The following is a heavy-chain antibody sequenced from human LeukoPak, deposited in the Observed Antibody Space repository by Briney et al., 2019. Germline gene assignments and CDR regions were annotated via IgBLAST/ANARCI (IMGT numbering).Heavy chain of an antibody. Sequence: ASVKVSCKASGYTFTGYYMHWVRQAPGQGLEWMGRINPNSGGTNYAQKFQGRVTITRDTSISTAYMELSRLRSDDTAVYYCAKIVDYYDSSGYYFDYWGQGTLVTVSS. CDR1: GYTFTGYY. CDR2: INPNSGGT. D-gene: IGHD3-22*01. CDR3: AKIVDYYDSSGYYFDY. J-gene: IGHJ4*02. V-gene: IGHV1-2*06.